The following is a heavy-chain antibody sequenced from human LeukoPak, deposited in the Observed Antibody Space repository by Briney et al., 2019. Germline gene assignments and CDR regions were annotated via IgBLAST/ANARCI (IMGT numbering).Heavy chain of an antibody. Sequence: GGSLRLSCAASGFTFSSYAMSWVRQAPGKGLEWVSAISGSGGSTYYADSVKGRFTISRDNSKNTLYLQMNSLRAEDTAVYYCAKGGYYDSSGFGAFDIWGQGTMVTVSS. CDR1: GFTFSSYA. CDR3: AKGGYYDSSGFGAFDI. CDR2: ISGSGGST. J-gene: IGHJ3*02. V-gene: IGHV3-23*01. D-gene: IGHD3-22*01.